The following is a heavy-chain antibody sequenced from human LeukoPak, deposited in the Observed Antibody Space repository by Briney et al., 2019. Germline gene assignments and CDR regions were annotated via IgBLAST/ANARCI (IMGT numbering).Heavy chain of an antibody. V-gene: IGHV3-21*01. CDR2: ISSSSSYI. J-gene: IGHJ4*02. CDR1: GVTFSSYS. Sequence: GGSLRLSCAASGVTFSSYSMNWVRQAPGKGLEWGSSISSSSSYIYYEDSVKGRFTISRDNAKNSLYLQMNSLRAEDTAVYYCARDPQAAAGTTDLDYWGQGTLVTVSS. CDR3: ARDPQAAAGTTDLDY. D-gene: IGHD6-13*01.